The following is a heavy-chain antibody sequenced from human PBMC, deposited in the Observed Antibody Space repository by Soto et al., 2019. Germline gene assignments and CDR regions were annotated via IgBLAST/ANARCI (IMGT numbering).Heavy chain of an antibody. J-gene: IGHJ4*02. CDR1: GGSISSGDYY. V-gene: IGHV4-30-4*01. Sequence: PSETLSLTCTVSGGSISSGDYYWSWIRQPPGKGLEWIGYIYYSGSTYYNPSLKSRVTISVDTSKNQFSLKLSSVTAADTAVYYCARVNDYGGTSYFDYWAQGTLVTVSS. D-gene: IGHD4-17*01. CDR2: IYYSGST. CDR3: ARVNDYGGTSYFDY.